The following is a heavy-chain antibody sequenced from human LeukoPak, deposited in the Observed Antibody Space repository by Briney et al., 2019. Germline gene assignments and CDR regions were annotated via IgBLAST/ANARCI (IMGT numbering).Heavy chain of an antibody. CDR1: GFTFSSYS. J-gene: IGHJ6*03. V-gene: IGHV3-21*01. Sequence: GGSLRLSCAASGFTFSSYSMNWVRQAPGKGLEWVSSISSSSSYIYYADSVKGRFTISRDNAKNSLYLQMNSLRAGDTAVYYCARESSVQGRSYYYYMDVWGKGTTVTVSS. CDR3: ARESSVQGRSYYYYMDV. D-gene: IGHD1-1*01. CDR2: ISSSSSYI.